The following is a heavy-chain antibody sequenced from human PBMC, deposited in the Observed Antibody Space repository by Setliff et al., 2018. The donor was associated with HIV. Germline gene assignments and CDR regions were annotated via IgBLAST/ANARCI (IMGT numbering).Heavy chain of an antibody. CDR1: GGSFSFYY. J-gene: IGHJ2*01. CDR2: TYTSENT. D-gene: IGHD6-6*01. CDR3: AREYSSSSANWYFDL. Sequence: PSETLSLTCAVYGGSFSFYYWSWIRQLPGKGLEWIGRTYTSENTNYNPSFKSRVTISVDVSKNQFYLKLSSVTGADTAVYSCAREYSSSSANWYFDLWGRGTLVTVSS. V-gene: IGHV4-59*10.